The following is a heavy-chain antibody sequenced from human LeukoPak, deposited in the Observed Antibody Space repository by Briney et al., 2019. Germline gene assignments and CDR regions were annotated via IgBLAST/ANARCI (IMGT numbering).Heavy chain of an antibody. CDR3: ARDKSPTYYYATFDY. D-gene: IGHD3-10*01. CDR1: GFTFSSYA. Sequence: PGGSLRLSCAASGFTFSSYAMHWVRQAPGKGLEWVAVISYDGSNKYYADSVKGRFTIFRDNSKNTLYLQMNSLRAEDTAVYYCARDKSPTYYYATFDYWGQGTLVTVSS. J-gene: IGHJ4*02. V-gene: IGHV3-30-3*01. CDR2: ISYDGSNK.